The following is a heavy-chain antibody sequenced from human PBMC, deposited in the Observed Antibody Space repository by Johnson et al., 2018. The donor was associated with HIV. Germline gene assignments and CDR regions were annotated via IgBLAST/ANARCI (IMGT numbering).Heavy chain of an antibody. Sequence: QVQLVESGGGVVQPGESLRLSCAASGFTFANYGMHWVRQAPGKGLEWVAFTAHDESITHYADSVKGRFTMSRDNSNNTLHLQMNFVRAEDMALYYCASRYTVDAFDIWGQGTMVTVSS. D-gene: IGHD1-1*01. J-gene: IGHJ3*02. CDR3: ASRYTVDAFDI. CDR2: TAHDESIT. CDR1: GFTFANYG. V-gene: IGHV3-33*05.